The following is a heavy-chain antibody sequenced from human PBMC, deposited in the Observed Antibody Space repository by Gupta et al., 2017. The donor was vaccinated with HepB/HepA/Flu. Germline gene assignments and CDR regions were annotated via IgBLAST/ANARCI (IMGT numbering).Heavy chain of an antibody. CDR3: ASPDYYEVGGFDY. J-gene: IGHJ4*02. D-gene: IGHD3-22*01. V-gene: IGHV1-69*02. CDR2: IIPSVEMT. Sequence: APGQGLEWMGRIIPSVEMTDYGEKCQGRVTFAADSSTNTAYMGLSGLKSEDSAVYYWASPDYYEVGGFDYLGQGTLITVAS.